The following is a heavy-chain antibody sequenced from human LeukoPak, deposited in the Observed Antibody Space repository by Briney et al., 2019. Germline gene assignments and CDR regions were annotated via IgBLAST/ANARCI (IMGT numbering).Heavy chain of an antibody. CDR3: ARARYCSSISCREAFDI. CDR1: GFPFSSYA. D-gene: IGHD2-2*01. J-gene: IGHJ3*02. CDR2: ISYDGNNK. V-gene: IGHV3-30-3*01. Sequence: PGRSLRLSCAASGFPFSSYAMHWVRQAPGKGLEWVALISYDGNNKYYADSVKGRFTISRDNSKNTLYLQMNSLRAEGTAVYFCARARYCSSISCREAFDIWGQGTMVTVSS.